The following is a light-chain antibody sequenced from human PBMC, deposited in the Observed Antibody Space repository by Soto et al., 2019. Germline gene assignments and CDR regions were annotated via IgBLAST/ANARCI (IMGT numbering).Light chain of an antibody. Sequence: QAVVTQPPSVSGAPGQRVTISCTGYNSNIGAGYDVHWYQQLPGTAPKLLIYGNSNRPSGVPDRFSASKSGTSASLAITGLQADDESDYYCQSYDSSLSGWVFGGGTKLTVL. CDR2: GNS. CDR1: NSNIGAGYD. V-gene: IGLV1-40*01. J-gene: IGLJ3*02. CDR3: QSYDSSLSGWV.